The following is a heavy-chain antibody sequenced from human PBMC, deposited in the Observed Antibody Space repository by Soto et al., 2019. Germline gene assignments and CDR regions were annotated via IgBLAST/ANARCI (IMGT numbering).Heavy chain of an antibody. CDR1: GFTFSRYA. CDR2: TPGSGGST. J-gene: IGHJ4*02. V-gene: IGHV3-23*01. D-gene: IGHD6-19*01. Sequence: GGSLRLSCATSGFTFSRYAMHWVRQAPGKGLEWVASTPGSGGSTYYADSVKGRFTISRDNSKNSLYLQLDSLRPEDTAIYYCAKGGSSGWYYFDFWGQGTLVTVSS. CDR3: AKGGSSGWYYFDF.